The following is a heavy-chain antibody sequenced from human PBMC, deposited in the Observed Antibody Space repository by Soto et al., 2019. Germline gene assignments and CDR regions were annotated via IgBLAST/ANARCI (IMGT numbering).Heavy chain of an antibody. CDR1: GSSISHNY. CDR2: IDYSGRT. CDR3: HGDDGYEVDV. V-gene: IGHV4-59*01. J-gene: IGHJ6*02. Sequence: QMQLQESGPGLVKPSETLSLTCSVSGSSISHNYWSWIRLPPGGGLEWIGFIDYSGRTKYNPSFTSRITMSVDTSKNQFSLKLDLVTAADTALYYCHGDDGYEVDVWGQGTTVIVSS. D-gene: IGHD2-21*02.